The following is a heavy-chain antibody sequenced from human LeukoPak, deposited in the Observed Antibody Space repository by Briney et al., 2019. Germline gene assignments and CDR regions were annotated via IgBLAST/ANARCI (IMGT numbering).Heavy chain of an antibody. Sequence: SETLSLTCTVSGGSISTYYWSWIRQPAGKGLEWIGRIYTSGSTNYNPSLKSRVTMPVDTSKNQFSLKLNSVTAADTAVYYCARDRNSGWGSNFDYWGQGTLVTVSS. CDR3: ARDRNSGWGSNFDY. V-gene: IGHV4-4*07. CDR1: GGSISTYY. D-gene: IGHD6-25*01. CDR2: IYTSGST. J-gene: IGHJ4*02.